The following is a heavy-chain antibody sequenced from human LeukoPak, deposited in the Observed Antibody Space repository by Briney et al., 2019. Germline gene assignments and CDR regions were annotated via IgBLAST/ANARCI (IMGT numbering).Heavy chain of an antibody. D-gene: IGHD5-24*01. V-gene: IGHV3-7*01. Sequence: GGSLRLSCAVSGLRFGSFWMSWVRQAPGKGLEWVANINQDGSEKYFVDSVRGRFTISRDNSKNSLPLQMNTLRAEDTAVYYCARERDGRFFDYWGQGTLVTVSS. CDR3: ARERDGRFFDY. CDR1: GLRFGSFW. CDR2: INQDGSEK. J-gene: IGHJ4*02.